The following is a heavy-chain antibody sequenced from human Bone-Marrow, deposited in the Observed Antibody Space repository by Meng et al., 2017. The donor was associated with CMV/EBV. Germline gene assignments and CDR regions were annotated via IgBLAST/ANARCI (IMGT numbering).Heavy chain of an antibody. CDR1: GFTFSSYS. V-gene: IGHV3-21*01. Sequence: GESLKLSCAASGFTFSSYSMNWVRQAPGKGLEWVSSISSSSSYIYYADSVKGRFTISRDNAKNSLYLQMNSLRAEDTAVYYCAREGFFGVVTPAPFDYWGQGTLVTVSS. CDR2: ISSSSSYI. CDR3: AREGFFGVVTPAPFDY. J-gene: IGHJ4*02. D-gene: IGHD3-3*01.